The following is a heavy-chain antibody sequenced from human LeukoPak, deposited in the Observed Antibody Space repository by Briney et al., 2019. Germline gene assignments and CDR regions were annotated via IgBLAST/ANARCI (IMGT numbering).Heavy chain of an antibody. CDR1: GSTFSSYS. CDR2: ISSSSSYI. CDR3: ARAGIAAGYNY. J-gene: IGHJ4*02. V-gene: IGHV3-21*01. Sequence: GGSLRLSCAASGSTFSSYSMNWVRQAPGKRLEWVSSISSSSSYIYYADSVKGRFTISRDNAKNSLYLQMNSLRAEDTAVYYCARAGIAAGYNYWGQGTLVTVSS. D-gene: IGHD6-13*01.